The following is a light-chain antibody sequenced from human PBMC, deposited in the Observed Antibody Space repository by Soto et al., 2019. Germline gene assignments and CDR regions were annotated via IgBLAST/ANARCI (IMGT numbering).Light chain of an antibody. CDR1: QRISNS. Sequence: VMTQSPATLSVSPGERATLSCRASQRISNSLAWYQQRPGQAPRLLIYGASTRATGIPARFSGSGSGTDFTLTISGLQSEDFAIYYCQQYDDWPLTFGQGTKVEIK. J-gene: IGKJ1*01. CDR3: QQYDDWPLT. V-gene: IGKV3-15*01. CDR2: GAS.